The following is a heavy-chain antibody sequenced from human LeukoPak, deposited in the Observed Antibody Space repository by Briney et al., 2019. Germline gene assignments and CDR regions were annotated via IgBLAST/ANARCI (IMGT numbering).Heavy chain of an antibody. V-gene: IGHV1-69*04. CDR3: AKVFGYGDYALGY. J-gene: IGHJ4*02. CDR1: GGTFSSYA. Sequence: SVKVSCKASGGTFSSYAISWVRQAPGQGLEWMGRIIPILGIANYAQKFQGRVTITADKSTSTAYMELSSLRSEDTAVYYCAKVFGYGDYALGYWGQGTLVTVSS. D-gene: IGHD4-17*01. CDR2: IIPILGIA.